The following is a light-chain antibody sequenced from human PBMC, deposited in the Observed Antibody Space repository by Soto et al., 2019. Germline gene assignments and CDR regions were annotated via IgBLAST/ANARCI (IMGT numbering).Light chain of an antibody. CDR3: QQSYSTPYT. Sequence: DIQMTQSPSSLSPSVGDRVTITCRASQTISNYLSWYQQKPGKAPNLLIYAVSSLHSGVPSRFSGSGSGTDFTLTISSLQPEDFATYYCQQSYSTPYTFGQGTRLGIK. J-gene: IGKJ2*01. CDR1: QTISNY. CDR2: AVS. V-gene: IGKV1-39*01.